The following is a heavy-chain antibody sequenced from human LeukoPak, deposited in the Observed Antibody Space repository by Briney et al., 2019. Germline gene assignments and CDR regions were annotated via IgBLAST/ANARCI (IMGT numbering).Heavy chain of an antibody. CDR1: GYTLTELS. Sequence: ASVKVSCKVSGYTLTELSMHWVRQAPGKGLEWMGSFDPEDGETIYAQKFQGGVTMTEDTSTDTAYMELSSLRSEDTAVYYCATRSLLGITISHTFDYWGQGTLVTVSS. CDR2: FDPEDGET. D-gene: IGHD3-9*01. CDR3: ATRSLLGITISHTFDY. V-gene: IGHV1-24*01. J-gene: IGHJ4*02.